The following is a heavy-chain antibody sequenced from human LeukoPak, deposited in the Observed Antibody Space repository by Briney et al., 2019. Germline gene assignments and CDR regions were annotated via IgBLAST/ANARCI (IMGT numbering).Heavy chain of an antibody. CDR3: ARAGGFFSPFGY. J-gene: IGHJ4*02. CDR1: GGSISSGGYY. V-gene: IGHV4-31*03. D-gene: IGHD3-3*01. CDR2: IYYSGST. Sequence: SETLSLTCTVSGGSISSGGYYWSWVRQHPGKGLEWIGYIYYSGSTYYNPSLKSRVTISVDTSKNQFSLKLTSVTAADTAVYFCARAGGFFSPFGYWGQGTLVTVSS.